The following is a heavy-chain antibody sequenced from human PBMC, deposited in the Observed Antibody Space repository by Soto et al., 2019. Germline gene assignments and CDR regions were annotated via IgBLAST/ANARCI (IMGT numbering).Heavy chain of an antibody. J-gene: IGHJ3*01. CDR2: INPATGAA. Sequence: QLHLVQSGAVVKKPGASVTVSCSASGYPVTAYYMHWVRQAPGRGLEWMGGINPATGAAKYTQTFQGRVTMTRDTSTSTVFMELSGLTSEDTAVFYCARGGGVGVAGSAASDVWGQGTLVTVSS. CDR3: ARGGGVGVAGSAASDV. CDR1: GYPVTAYY. V-gene: IGHV1-2*02. D-gene: IGHD3-3*01.